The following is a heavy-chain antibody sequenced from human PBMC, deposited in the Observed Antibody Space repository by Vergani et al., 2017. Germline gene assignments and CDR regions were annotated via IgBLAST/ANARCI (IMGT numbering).Heavy chain of an antibody. CDR3: ARASLRALVGYYYYMDV. D-gene: IGHD3-9*01. Sequence: QLQLQESGSGLVKPSQTLSLTCAVSGDSITNGGFSWNWIRQPPGKGPEWIGYMFSSGNSDYNPSLKKRVSKSLDKAKNQFSLWVNSVTAADTAVYFCARASLRALVGYYYYMDVWGKGRAVGVSS. CDR1: GDSITNGGFS. CDR2: MFSSGNS. J-gene: IGHJ6*03. V-gene: IGHV4-30-2*01.